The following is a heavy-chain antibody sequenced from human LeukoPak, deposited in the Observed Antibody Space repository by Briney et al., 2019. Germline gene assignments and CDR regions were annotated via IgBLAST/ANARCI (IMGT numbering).Heavy chain of an antibody. CDR2: IYYSGST. CDR1: GGSISSYY. J-gene: IGHJ4*02. Sequence: SETLSLTCTVSGGSISSYYWSWIRQPPGKGLEWIGYIYYSGSTSYNPSLKSRVTISVDTSKNQFSLKLSSVTAADTAVYYCARYNEVFETYDYWGQGTLVTVSS. D-gene: IGHD1-14*01. CDR3: ARYNEVFETYDY. V-gene: IGHV4-59*01.